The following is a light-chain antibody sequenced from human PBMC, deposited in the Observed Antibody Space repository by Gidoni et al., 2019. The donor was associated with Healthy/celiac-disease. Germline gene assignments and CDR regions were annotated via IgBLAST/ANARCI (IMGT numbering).Light chain of an antibody. CDR3: QQYNNWPPRAT. Sequence: EIVMTQSPATLSVSPGERATLSCRASQSVSSNLAWYQQKPGQAPRLLIYGASTRATGSPARFSGSGSGTEFTLTISSLQSEDFAVYYCQQYNNWPPRATFGGGTKVEIK. CDR1: QSVSSN. J-gene: IGKJ4*01. V-gene: IGKV3-15*01. CDR2: GAS.